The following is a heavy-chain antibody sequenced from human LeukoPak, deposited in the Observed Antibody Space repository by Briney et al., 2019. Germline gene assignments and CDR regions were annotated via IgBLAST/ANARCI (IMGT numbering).Heavy chain of an antibody. CDR3: AKSEDIVVGFDN. CDR2: ISSSSTTI. CDR1: GFTFSSYS. V-gene: IGHV3-48*01. D-gene: IGHD2-2*01. Sequence: GGSLRLSCAASGFTFSSYSMMWVRQAPGKGLEWVSYISSSSTTIYYADSVKGRFTISRDNAKNSVYLQMNSLRAEDTAVYYCAKSEDIVVGFDNWGQGTLVTVSS. J-gene: IGHJ4*02.